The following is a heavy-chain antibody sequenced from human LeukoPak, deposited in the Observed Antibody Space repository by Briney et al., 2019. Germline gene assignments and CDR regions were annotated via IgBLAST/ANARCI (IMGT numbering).Heavy chain of an antibody. J-gene: IGHJ6*03. CDR1: GFTFSSYA. V-gene: IGHV3-23*01. CDR3: ARDLSGDSYYYMDV. CDR2: ISGSGDST. Sequence: PGGSLRLSCAASGFTFSSYAMSWVRQAPGKGLEWVSAISGSGDSTYYADSVKGRFTISRDNSKNSLYLQMNSLRAEDTAVYYCARDLSGDSYYYMDVWGKGTTVTVSS. D-gene: IGHD2-21*02.